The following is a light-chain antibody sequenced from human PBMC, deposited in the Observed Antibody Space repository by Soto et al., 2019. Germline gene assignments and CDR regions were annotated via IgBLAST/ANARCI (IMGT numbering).Light chain of an antibody. CDR2: DAS. CDR3: QQRSNWPPLT. CDR1: QDISNY. Sequence: TQSPSSLSASVGDRVTITCQASQDISNYLNWYQQKPGQAPRLLIYDASNRATGIPARFSGSGSGTDFTLTISSLEPEDFAVYYCQQRSNWPPLTFGGGTKVEIK. J-gene: IGKJ4*01. V-gene: IGKV3-11*01.